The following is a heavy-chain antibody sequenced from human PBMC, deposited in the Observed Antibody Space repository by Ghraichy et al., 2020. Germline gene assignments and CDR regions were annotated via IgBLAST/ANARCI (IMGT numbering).Heavy chain of an antibody. D-gene: IGHD6-13*01. CDR3: ARDLQSSSWYSPSGY. Sequence: LSLTCAASGFTFSSYAMHWVRQAPGKGLEWVAVISYDGSNKYYADSVKGRFTISRDNSKNTLYLQMNRLRAEDTAVYYCARDLQSSSWYSPSGYWGQGTLVTVSS. CDR2: ISYDGSNK. V-gene: IGHV3-30*04. J-gene: IGHJ4*02. CDR1: GFTFSSYA.